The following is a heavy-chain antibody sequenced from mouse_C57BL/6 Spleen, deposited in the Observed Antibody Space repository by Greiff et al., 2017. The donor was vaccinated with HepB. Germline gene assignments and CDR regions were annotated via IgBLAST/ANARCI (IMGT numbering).Heavy chain of an antibody. CDR3: ARTGSDYDGSSYDAMDY. Sequence: VQLQQSGAELVKPGASVKLSCKASGYTFTSYWMHWVKQRPGQGLEWIGMIHPNSGSTNYNEKFKSKATLTVDKSSSTAYMQLSSLTSEDSAVYYCARTGSDYDGSSYDAMDYWGQGTSVTVSS. V-gene: IGHV1-64*01. CDR2: IHPNSGST. CDR1: GYTFTSYW. D-gene: IGHD1-1*01. J-gene: IGHJ4*01.